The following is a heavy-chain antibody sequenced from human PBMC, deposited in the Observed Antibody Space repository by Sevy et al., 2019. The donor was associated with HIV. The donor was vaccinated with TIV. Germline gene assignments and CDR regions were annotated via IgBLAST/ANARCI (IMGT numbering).Heavy chain of an antibody. Sequence: GGSLRLSCAASGFTFSSYAMHWVRQAPGKGLEWVAVISYDGSNKYYADSVKGRFTISRDNSKNTPYLQMNSLRAEDTAVYYCARDQTHHAIAAAGLNWGQGTLVTVSS. V-gene: IGHV3-30-3*01. CDR2: ISYDGSNK. J-gene: IGHJ1*01. CDR1: GFTFSSYA. CDR3: ARDQTHHAIAAAGLN. D-gene: IGHD6-13*01.